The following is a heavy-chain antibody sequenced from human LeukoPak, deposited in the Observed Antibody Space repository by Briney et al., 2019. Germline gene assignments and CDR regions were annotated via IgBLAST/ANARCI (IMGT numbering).Heavy chain of an antibody. CDR3: AKGVYSGSPNNPEYYFDY. Sequence: GGSLRLSCAASGFTFSSYGMHWVRQAPGKGLEWVAFIRYDGSNEYYADSVKGRFTISRDNSKNTLYLQMNSLRAEDTAVYYCAKGVYSGSPNNPEYYFDYWGQGTLVTVSS. CDR1: GFTFSSYG. V-gene: IGHV3-30*02. D-gene: IGHD1-26*01. J-gene: IGHJ4*02. CDR2: IRYDGSNE.